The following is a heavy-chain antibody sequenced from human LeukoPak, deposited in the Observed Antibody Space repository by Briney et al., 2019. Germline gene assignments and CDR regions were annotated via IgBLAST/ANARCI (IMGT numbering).Heavy chain of an antibody. CDR2: ISGSGGST. D-gene: IGHD3-16*01. J-gene: IGHJ6*03. Sequence: GGSLRLSCAASGFTFSSYAMSWVRQAPGKGLEWVSAISGSGGSTYYADSVKGRFTISRDNSKNTLYLQMNSLRAEDTAVYYCAKGETFDPYYYYYMDVWGKGTTVTVSS. CDR1: GFTFSSYA. V-gene: IGHV3-23*01. CDR3: AKGETFDPYYYYYMDV.